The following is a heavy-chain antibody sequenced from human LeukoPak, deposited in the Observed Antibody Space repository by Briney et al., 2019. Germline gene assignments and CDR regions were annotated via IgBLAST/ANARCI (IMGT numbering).Heavy chain of an antibody. Sequence: PSETLSLTCTVSGGSISSYYWSWIRQPPGKGLEWIGYIYYSGSTNYNPSLKTRVTMSVDTSKNQVSLKLSTVTAADTAMYYCARAAEYSSGWYPFDYWGQGILVTVSA. CDR2: IYYSGST. D-gene: IGHD6-19*01. CDR3: ARAAEYSSGWYPFDY. V-gene: IGHV4-59*12. CDR1: GGSISSYY. J-gene: IGHJ4*02.